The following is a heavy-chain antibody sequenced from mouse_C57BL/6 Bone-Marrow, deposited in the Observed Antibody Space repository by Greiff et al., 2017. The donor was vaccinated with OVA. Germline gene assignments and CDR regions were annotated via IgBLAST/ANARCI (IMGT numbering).Heavy chain of an antibody. CDR3: VREDYYWYAMDY. J-gene: IGHJ4*01. CDR2: IRRKSSNYAT. D-gene: IGHD1-1*01. Sequence: EVQLQESGGGLVQPKGSLKLSCAASGFTFNTYAMHWVRQAPGKGLEWVARIRRKSSNYATYYADSVKDRFTISRADSPSMLYLQMNNLKSEDTAMYYCVREDYYWYAMDYWGQGTSVTVSS. V-gene: IGHV10-3*01. CDR1: GFTFNTYA.